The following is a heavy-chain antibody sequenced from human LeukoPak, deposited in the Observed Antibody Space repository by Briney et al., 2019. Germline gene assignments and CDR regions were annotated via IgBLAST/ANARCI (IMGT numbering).Heavy chain of an antibody. CDR3: ARAGYGDPHFDF. CDR2: IWYDGSNK. CDR1: GFTFSNYG. J-gene: IGHJ4*02. Sequence: GGSLRLSCAASGFTFSNYGMHWVRQAPGKGLECVAAIWYDGSNKYYGDSVKGRFTISRDNSKNTLYLQMSSLRAEDTAAYYCARAGYGDPHFDFWGQGTLVTVSS. D-gene: IGHD4-17*01. V-gene: IGHV3-33*01.